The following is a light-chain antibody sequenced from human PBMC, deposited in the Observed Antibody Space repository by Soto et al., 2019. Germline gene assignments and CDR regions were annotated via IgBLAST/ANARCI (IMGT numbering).Light chain of an antibody. Sequence: EIVLTQSPGTLSLSPGESATLSCRASQSVSSNYLGWYQQKPGQAPRLLIYGASSRATGIPDRFSGSGSGTDFILTITRLEPEDFAVYYCQQRSNWSRTFGQGTKVDIK. J-gene: IGKJ1*01. CDR3: QQRSNWSRT. CDR2: GAS. CDR1: QSVSSNY. V-gene: IGKV3D-20*02.